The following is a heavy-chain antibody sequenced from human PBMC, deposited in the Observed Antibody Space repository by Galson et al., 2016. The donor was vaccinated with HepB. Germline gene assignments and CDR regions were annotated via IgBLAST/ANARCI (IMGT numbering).Heavy chain of an antibody. V-gene: IGHV3-53*01. Sequence: SLRLSCAASGFIVSSNDMSWVRQAPGKGLEWLTFIYSGGRTDYADSVKGRFTISRDNSKNTLFLQMNNLRAEDTAVYYCAREGCSNGVGHLDAFDIWGQGTMVTVSS. CDR1: GFIVSSND. J-gene: IGHJ3*02. CDR2: IYSGGRT. CDR3: AREGCSNGVGHLDAFDI. D-gene: IGHD2-8*01.